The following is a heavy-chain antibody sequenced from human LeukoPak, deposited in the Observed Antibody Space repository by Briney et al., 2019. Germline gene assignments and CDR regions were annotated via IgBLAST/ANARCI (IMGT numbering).Heavy chain of an antibody. D-gene: IGHD2/OR15-2a*01. CDR2: ISDIGSI. CDR3: AGHHPRNTVDF. V-gene: IGHV4-59*08. J-gene: IGHJ4*02. Sequence: PSETLSLTCTVSGGSISSYYWSWIWQPPGKGLEWIAYISDIGSINYNPSLKSRVTISLETSKNQFSLKLSSVTAADTAVYYCAGHHPRNTVDFWGQGTLVTVSS. CDR1: GGSISSYY.